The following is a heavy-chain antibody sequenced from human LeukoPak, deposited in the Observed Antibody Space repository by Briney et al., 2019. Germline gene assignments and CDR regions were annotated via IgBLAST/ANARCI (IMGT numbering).Heavy chain of an antibody. CDR1: GLTFSSYS. CDR3: ARPPDNYYYYYIDV. J-gene: IGHJ6*03. V-gene: IGHV3-21*01. CDR2: ISSSSSYI. Sequence: PGGSLRLSCAASGLTFSSYSMNWVRQAPGKGLEWVSSISSSSSYIYYADSVKGRFTISRVNAKNSLYLQMNSLRAEDTAVYYCARPPDNYYYYYIDVWGKGTTVTVSS.